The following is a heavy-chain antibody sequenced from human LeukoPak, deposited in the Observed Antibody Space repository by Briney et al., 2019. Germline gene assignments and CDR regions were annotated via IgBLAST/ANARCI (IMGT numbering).Heavy chain of an antibody. D-gene: IGHD6-13*01. CDR3: ARMIAAASFDY. CDR2: IYHSGST. J-gene: IGHJ4*02. CDR1: GYSISSGYY. V-gene: IGHV4-38-2*01. Sequence: SETLSPTCAVSGYSISSGYYLGWIRQPPGKGLGWIGSIYHSGSTYYNPSLKSRVTISVDTSKNQFSLKLSSVTAADTAVYYCARMIAAASFDYWGQGTLVTVSS.